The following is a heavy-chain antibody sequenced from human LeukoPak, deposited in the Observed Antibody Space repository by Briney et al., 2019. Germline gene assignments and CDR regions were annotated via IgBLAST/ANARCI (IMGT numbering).Heavy chain of an antibody. CDR3: GRSPAGTTSHRGICDY. V-gene: IGHV4-34*01. CDR1: GGSFTNYY. CDR2: INQIGST. J-gene: IGHJ4*02. Sequence: SETLSLTCAVSGGSFTNYYWSWIRQPPGKGLEWIGKINQIGSTNYNPSLEKRLSISVERHKNQFSLKLRTVTGADATAYYCGRSPAGTTSHRGICDYWGQGILVTVSS. D-gene: IGHD2-15*01.